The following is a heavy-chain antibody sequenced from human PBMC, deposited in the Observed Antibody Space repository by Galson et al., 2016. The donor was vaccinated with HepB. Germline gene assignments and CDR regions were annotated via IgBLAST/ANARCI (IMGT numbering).Heavy chain of an antibody. V-gene: IGHV3-23*01. D-gene: IGHD3-3*01. CDR3: AKGYGFWTAFDY. CDR2: LSGNGYST. J-gene: IGHJ4*02. CDR1: GFTFSSYA. Sequence: SLRLSCAASGFTFSSYAMSWIRQAPGKGLEWVSGLSGNGYSTYYADSVKGRFATSRDNSKNTLYLQMNSLRAEDTAVYYCAKGYGFWTAFDYWGQGTLVTVSS.